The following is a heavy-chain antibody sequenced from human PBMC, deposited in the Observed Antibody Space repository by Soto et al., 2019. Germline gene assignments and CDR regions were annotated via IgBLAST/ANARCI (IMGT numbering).Heavy chain of an antibody. CDR3: AKDLIPMPTVTTIDY. J-gene: IGHJ4*02. Sequence: GGSLRLSCAASGFTFSSYAMSWVRQAPGKGLEWVSAISGSGGSTYYADSVKGRFTIPRDNSKNTLYLQMNSLRAEDTAVYYCAKDLIPMPTVTTIDYWGQGTLVTVSS. CDR2: ISGSGGST. D-gene: IGHD4-17*01. CDR1: GFTFSSYA. V-gene: IGHV3-23*01.